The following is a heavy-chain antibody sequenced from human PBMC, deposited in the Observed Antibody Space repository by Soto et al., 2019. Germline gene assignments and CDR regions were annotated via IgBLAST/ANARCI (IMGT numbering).Heavy chain of an antibody. CDR2: INAGNGNT. Sequence: QVQLVQSGAEVKKPGASVKVSCKASGYTFTSYAMHWVRQAPGQRLEWMGWINAGNGNTKYSQKFQGRVTMTRDTSASTAYMELSSLRSEDTAVYYCAREGSTRRLYGMDVWGQGTTVTVSS. D-gene: IGHD3-16*01. J-gene: IGHJ6*02. CDR3: AREGSTRRLYGMDV. V-gene: IGHV1-3*01. CDR1: GYTFTSYA.